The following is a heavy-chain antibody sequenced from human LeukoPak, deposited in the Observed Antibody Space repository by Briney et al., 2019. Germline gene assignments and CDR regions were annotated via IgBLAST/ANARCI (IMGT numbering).Heavy chain of an antibody. CDR2: ISWNSGSI. Sequence: GGSLRLSCAASGFTFDDYAMHWVRQAPGKGLEWVSGISWNSGSIGYADSVKGQFTISRDNAKNSLYLQMNSLRAEDTAVYYCAREPTYSSSWYTSCDYWGQGTLVTVSS. J-gene: IGHJ4*02. D-gene: IGHD6-13*01. CDR3: AREPTYSSSWYTSCDY. V-gene: IGHV3-9*01. CDR1: GFTFDDYA.